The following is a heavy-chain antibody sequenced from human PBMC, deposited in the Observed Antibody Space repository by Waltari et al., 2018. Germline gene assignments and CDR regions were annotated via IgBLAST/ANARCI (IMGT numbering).Heavy chain of an antibody. CDR1: GFTFSSYS. D-gene: IGHD1-26*01. J-gene: IGHJ4*02. V-gene: IGHV3-21*01. Sequence: EVQLVESGGGLVKPGGSLRLSCAASGFTFSSYSMNWVRQAPGKGLEWVSSISSSSSYIYYADSVKGRFTISRDNAKNSLYLQMNSLRAEDTAVYYCARGTEWELLHTFIDYWGQGTLVTVSS. CDR3: ARGTEWELLHTFIDY. CDR2: ISSSSSYI.